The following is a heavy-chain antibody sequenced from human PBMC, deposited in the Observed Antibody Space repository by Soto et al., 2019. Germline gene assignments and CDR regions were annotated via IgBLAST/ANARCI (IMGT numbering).Heavy chain of an antibody. CDR2: ISAYNGNT. J-gene: IGHJ6*02. CDR3: AIRAGLRGELPPGRDYGMDV. V-gene: IGHV1-18*01. CDR1: GYTFTSYG. Sequence: ASVKVSCKASGYTFTSYGISWVRQAPGQGLEWMGWISAYNGNTSYAQKLQGRVTMTEDTPTHTAYMELSSLRSEDTAVYYCAIRAGLRGELPPGRDYGMDVWGPGTTVNVAS. D-gene: IGHD1-26*01.